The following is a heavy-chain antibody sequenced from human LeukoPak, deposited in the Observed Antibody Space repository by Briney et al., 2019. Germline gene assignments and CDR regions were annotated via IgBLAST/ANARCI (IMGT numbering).Heavy chain of an antibody. CDR3: VRGTGY. V-gene: IGHV3-64D*06. CDR2: ISSNGDNS. J-gene: IGHJ4*02. CDR1: GFTFSTYV. Sequence: GGSLRLSCSVSGFTFSTYVMHWVRQAPGKGLEYVSAISSNGDNSYYADSVKGRFTISRDNSKNTLYLQMSSLRADDTAVYYCVRGTGYWGQGTLVTVSS.